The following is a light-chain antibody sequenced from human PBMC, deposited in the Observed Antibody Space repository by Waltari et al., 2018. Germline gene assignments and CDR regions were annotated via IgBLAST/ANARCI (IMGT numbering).Light chain of an antibody. Sequence: QSALTQPPSASGSPGQSVTISCTGTSSDIGTFDYVSWYQQHPGKAPKVMIFEVNQRPSGVPERFSGSKSGNTASLTVSGLQAVDEADYYCSSYAGSHKLVFGGGTKLTVL. CDR2: EVN. CDR1: SSDIGTFDY. V-gene: IGLV2-8*01. CDR3: SSYAGSHKLV. J-gene: IGLJ3*02.